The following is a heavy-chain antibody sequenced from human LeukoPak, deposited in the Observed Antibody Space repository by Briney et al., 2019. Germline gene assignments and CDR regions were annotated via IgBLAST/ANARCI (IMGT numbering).Heavy chain of an antibody. CDR1: GFTFSSYA. Sequence: GGSLRLSCAASGFTFSSYAMSWVRQAPGKGLEWVSVIYSGGSTYYADSVKGRFTISRDNSKNTLYLQMNSLRAEDTAVYYCARDYYYDSSGFDAFDIWGQGTMVTVSS. CDR2: IYSGGST. V-gene: IGHV3-66*01. J-gene: IGHJ3*02. CDR3: ARDYYYDSSGFDAFDI. D-gene: IGHD3-22*01.